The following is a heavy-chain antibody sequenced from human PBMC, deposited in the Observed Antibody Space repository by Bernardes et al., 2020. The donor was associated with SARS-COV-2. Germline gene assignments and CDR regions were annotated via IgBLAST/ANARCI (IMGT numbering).Heavy chain of an antibody. CDR1: GYTFRNYG. CDR2: ISVYDGNA. V-gene: IGHV1-18*04. J-gene: IGHJ6*02. Sequence: ASVKVSCETSGYTFRNYGVSWVRQVPGQGLEWVGWISVYDGNAKYSQKFQGRVTMTTDTSISTAYMELSRLRSDDTAVYYCASYPKGYYDSSGYFVRFYYYGMDVWGQGTTVTVSS. CDR3: ASYPKGYYDSSGYFVRFYYYGMDV. D-gene: IGHD3-22*01.